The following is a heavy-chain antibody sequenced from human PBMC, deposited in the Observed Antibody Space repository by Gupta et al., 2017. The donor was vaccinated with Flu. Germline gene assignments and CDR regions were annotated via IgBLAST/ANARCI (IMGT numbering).Heavy chain of an antibody. CDR1: GFTFSSHG. J-gene: IGHJ3*02. Sequence: QVEMVESGGGVVQPGRSLRLSCAASGFTFSSHGFHWVRPAPGKGLEWVAIVWYDGKTKFYADSVKGRFTISRDNSKNTLYLQMDNLRVEDTAVYYCGRDPGGDSGAFDIRGQGTMVSVSS. CDR3: GRDPGGDSGAFDI. CDR2: VWYDGKTK. V-gene: IGHV3-33*01. D-gene: IGHD2-21*02.